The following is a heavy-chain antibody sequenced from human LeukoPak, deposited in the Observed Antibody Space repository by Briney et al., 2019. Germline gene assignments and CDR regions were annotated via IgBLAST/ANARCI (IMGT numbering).Heavy chain of an antibody. V-gene: IGHV5-51*01. J-gene: IGHJ4*02. CDR1: GYSLTSYW. CDR2: IYPGDSDT. Sequence: GESLPISSKGSGYSLTSYWTGWVRQMPGKGLEWMGIIYPGDSDTRYSPSFQGQVTISADKSISTAYLQWSSLKASDTAMYYCARQLSDYYDSSGYFPFDYWGQGTLVTVSS. CDR3: ARQLSDYYDSSGYFPFDY. D-gene: IGHD3-22*01.